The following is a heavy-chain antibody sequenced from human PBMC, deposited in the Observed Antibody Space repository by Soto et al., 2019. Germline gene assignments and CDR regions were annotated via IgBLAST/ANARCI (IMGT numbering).Heavy chain of an antibody. J-gene: IGHJ6*02. V-gene: IGHV3-21*01. Sequence: GGSLRLSCAASGFTFSSYSVNWVRQAPGKGLEWVSSISSSSSYIYYADSVKGRFTISRDNAKNSLYLQMNSLRAEDTAVYYCPSDRFPYGMDVWGQGTTVTVSS. CDR2: ISSSSSYI. D-gene: IGHD3-10*01. CDR1: GFTFSSYS. CDR3: PSDRFPYGMDV.